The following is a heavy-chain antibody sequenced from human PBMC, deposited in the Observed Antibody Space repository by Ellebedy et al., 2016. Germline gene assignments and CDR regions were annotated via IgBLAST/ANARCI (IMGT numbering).Heavy chain of an antibody. J-gene: IGHJ5*01. CDR2: VYHTGST. V-gene: IGHV4-61*08. CDR1: GGSLINPGAY. Sequence: GSLRLSXSVSGGSLINPGAYWTWIRQSPGRGLEWIGYVYHTGSTKLNPSLKSRVTMSVDTSKNQFSLNLNSVNAADTAVYYCARGLYFDSSGYYYLFDPWGQGTLVTVSS. D-gene: IGHD3-22*01. CDR3: ARGLYFDSSGYYYLFDP.